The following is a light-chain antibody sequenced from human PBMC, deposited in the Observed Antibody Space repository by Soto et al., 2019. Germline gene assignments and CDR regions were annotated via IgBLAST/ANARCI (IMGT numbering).Light chain of an antibody. CDR3: QQYGSSPCT. CDR2: GAS. J-gene: IGKJ2*02. V-gene: IGKV3-20*01. Sequence: EIVLTQSPGTLSLSPGERATLSCRAIQSVSSSYLAWYRQKPGQAPSLLIYGASSRATGIPDRVSGSGSGTDFTLTISRLEPEDFAVYYCQQYGSSPCTFGQGTKLEIK. CDR1: QSVSSSY.